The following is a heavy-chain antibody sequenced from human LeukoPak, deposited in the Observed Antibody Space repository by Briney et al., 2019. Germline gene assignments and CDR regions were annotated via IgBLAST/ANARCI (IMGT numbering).Heavy chain of an antibody. V-gene: IGHV4-34*01. Sequence: SETLSLTCAVYGGSFSGYYWSWIRQPPGKGLEWIGEINHSGSTNYNPSLKSRVTISVDTSKNQFSLKLSSVTAADTAVYYCARPSRPYYYGSGSYAFDIWGQGTMVTVSS. CDR2: INHSGST. D-gene: IGHD3-10*01. J-gene: IGHJ3*02. CDR3: ARPSRPYYYGSGSYAFDI. CDR1: GGSFSGYY.